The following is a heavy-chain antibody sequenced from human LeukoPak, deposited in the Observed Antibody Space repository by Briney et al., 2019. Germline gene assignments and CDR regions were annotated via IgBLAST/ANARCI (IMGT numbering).Heavy chain of an antibody. J-gene: IGHJ4*02. CDR3: VRERNNFWSGHHSIFDS. CDR1: GFIFSDHW. CDR2: INNDGSST. D-gene: IGHD3-3*01. Sequence: GGSLRLSCAASGFIFSDHWMHWVRQAPGKGLVWLSRINNDGSSTIYADSVKGRFTFSRDNAEDTLFLEMSSLRVEDTAVYYCVRERNNFWSGHHSIFDSWGQGALVTVSS. V-gene: IGHV3-74*01.